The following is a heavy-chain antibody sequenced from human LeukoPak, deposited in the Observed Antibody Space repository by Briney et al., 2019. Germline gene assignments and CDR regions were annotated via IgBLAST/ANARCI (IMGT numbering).Heavy chain of an antibody. D-gene: IGHD5-24*01. V-gene: IGHV5-51*01. Sequence: GESLKISCKGSGYKFTSYWIGWVRQMPRKGLEWMGIIYPGDSETRYSPSFQGQVSISADKSISTAYLQWSSLKASDTAIYYCARTRDGYNMVTLDYWGQGTLVTVSS. J-gene: IGHJ4*02. CDR2: IYPGDSET. CDR3: ARTRDGYNMVTLDY. CDR1: GYKFTSYW.